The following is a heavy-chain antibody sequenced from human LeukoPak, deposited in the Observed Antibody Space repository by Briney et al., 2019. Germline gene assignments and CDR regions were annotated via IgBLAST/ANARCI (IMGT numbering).Heavy chain of an antibody. CDR1: GGSISSYY. CDR3: ARHMSGRIAAAVGSYYYYYYMDV. D-gene: IGHD6-13*01. V-gene: IGHV4-4*07. Sequence: SETLSLTCTVSGGSISSYYWSWIRQPAGKGLEWIGRIYTSGSTNYNPSLKSRVTMSVDTSKNQFSLKLSSVTAADTAVYYCARHMSGRIAAAVGSYYYYYYMDVWGKGTTVTVSS. CDR2: IYTSGST. J-gene: IGHJ6*03.